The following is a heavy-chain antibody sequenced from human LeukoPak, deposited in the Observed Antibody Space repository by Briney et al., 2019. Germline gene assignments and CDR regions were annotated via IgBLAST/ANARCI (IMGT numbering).Heavy chain of an antibody. Sequence: NPSETLSLTCTVSGGSISSYYWSWIRQPPGKGLEWIGYIYYTGSTNYNPSLKSRVTISVDTSKNQFSLNLSSVTAADTAVYYCARSDDYTRISPFDYWGQGTLVTVSS. CDR1: GGSISSYY. V-gene: IGHV4-59*01. D-gene: IGHD4-11*01. CDR2: IYYTGST. J-gene: IGHJ4*02. CDR3: ARSDDYTRISPFDY.